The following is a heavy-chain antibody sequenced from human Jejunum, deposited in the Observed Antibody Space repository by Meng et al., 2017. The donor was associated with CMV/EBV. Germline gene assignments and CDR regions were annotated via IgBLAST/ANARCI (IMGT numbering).Heavy chain of an antibody. V-gene: IGHV1-69-2*01. CDR1: GYTFIDQY. CDR2: VDPEDGDT. CDR3: ATFQVYADDNY. Sequence: ISCKGSGYTFIDQYIHWIQEAPGKGLEWMGLVDPEDGDTIYAKKFQDRVAMTADTSTDTAYMELSSLRSEDTAVYYCATFQVYADDNYWGQGTLVTVSS. J-gene: IGHJ4*02. D-gene: IGHD6-6*01.